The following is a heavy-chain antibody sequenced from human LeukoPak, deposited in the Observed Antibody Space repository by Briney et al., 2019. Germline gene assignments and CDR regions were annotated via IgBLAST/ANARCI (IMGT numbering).Heavy chain of an antibody. CDR1: GFTFSSYI. V-gene: IGHV3-21*06. D-gene: IGHD3-10*01. CDR2: ITSRSSYI. Sequence: GGSLRLSCAASGFTFSSYIMNWVRRAPAKGLEWVSSITSRSSYIYYADSVKGRFTISRDNAKNTLYLQMNSLRAEDTALYYCARAPGGTMVLDDWGQGTLVTVSS. CDR3: ARAPGGTMVLDD. J-gene: IGHJ4*02.